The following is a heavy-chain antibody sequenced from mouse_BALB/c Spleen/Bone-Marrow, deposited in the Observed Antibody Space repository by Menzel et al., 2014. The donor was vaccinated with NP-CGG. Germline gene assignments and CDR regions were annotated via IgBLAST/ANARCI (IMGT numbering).Heavy chain of an antibody. CDR1: GFTFSDYY. D-gene: IGHD1-1*01. CDR3: ARGSSHFDY. CDR2: ISDGGSYT. J-gene: IGHJ2*01. Sequence: EVQVVESGGGLVKPGGSLKLSCAASGFTFSDYYMYWVRQTPEKRLEWVATISDGGSYTYYPDSVKGRFTISRDNAKNNLYLQMSSLKSEDTAMYYCARGSSHFDYWGQGTTLTVSS. V-gene: IGHV5-4*02.